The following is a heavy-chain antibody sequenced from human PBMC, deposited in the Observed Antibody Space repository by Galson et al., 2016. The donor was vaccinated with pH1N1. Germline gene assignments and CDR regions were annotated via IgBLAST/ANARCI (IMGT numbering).Heavy chain of an antibody. CDR1: GFTVSSDY. V-gene: IGHV3-53*01. CDR2: IYGARIT. Sequence: SLRLSCAASGFTVSSDYMSWVRQAPGKGLEWVSIIYGARITNYADPVRGRFTTSRDISKNSLYLHMKSLRAEDSAVYYCAKADCWGQGTQVTVSS. J-gene: IGHJ4*02. CDR3: AKADC.